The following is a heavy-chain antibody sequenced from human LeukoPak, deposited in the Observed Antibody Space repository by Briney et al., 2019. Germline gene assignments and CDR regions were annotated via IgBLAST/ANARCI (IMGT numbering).Heavy chain of an antibody. CDR3: ARYLRYFDTYYYYYGMDV. V-gene: IGHV1-46*01. CDR2: INPSGGST. D-gene: IGHD3-9*01. Sequence: ASVKVSCKASGYTFTSYYMRWVRQAPGQGLEWMGIINPSGGSTSYAQKFQGRVTMTRDTSTSTAYMELRSLRSDDTAVYYCARYLRYFDTYYYYYGMDVWGQGTTVTVSS. CDR1: GYTFTSYY. J-gene: IGHJ6*02.